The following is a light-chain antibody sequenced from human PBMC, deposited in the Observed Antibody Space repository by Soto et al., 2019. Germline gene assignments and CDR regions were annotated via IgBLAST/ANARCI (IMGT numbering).Light chain of an antibody. V-gene: IGKV1-5*03. Sequence: DIQMTQSPSTLSASVGDRVSITCRASQSIGDWLAWYQQKPGKAPKLLIYTASYLQSGVPSRFSGSGSGTDFTLPISRLQHDDFATYYCQHYDSYSPTWTFGQGTKVDIK. CDR1: QSIGDW. CDR3: QHYDSYSPTWT. CDR2: TAS. J-gene: IGKJ1*01.